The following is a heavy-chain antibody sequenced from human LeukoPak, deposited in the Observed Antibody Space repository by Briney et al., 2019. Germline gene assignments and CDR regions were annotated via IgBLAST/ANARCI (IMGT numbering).Heavy chain of an antibody. CDR3: ARGPNTDYGRRYYYYMDV. CDR1: GFTFSSYW. V-gene: IGHV3-7*01. Sequence: GSRRLSCAASGFTFSSYWMSWVRQAPGKGLEWVANIKRDGTEKYYVGSVEGRFTISRDNAKNSLYLQMNSLRAEDTAVYYCARGPNTDYGRRYYYYMDVWGKGTTVTISS. J-gene: IGHJ6*03. CDR2: IKRDGTEK. D-gene: IGHD4-17*01.